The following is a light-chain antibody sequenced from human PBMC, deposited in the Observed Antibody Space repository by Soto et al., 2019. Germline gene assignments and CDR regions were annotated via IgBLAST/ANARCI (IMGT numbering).Light chain of an antibody. CDR2: DAS. V-gene: IGKV1-5*01. J-gene: IGKJ1*01. CDR3: QQYNSYSWT. CDR1: QSISSW. Sequence: GDRVTITCRASQSISSWLAWYQQKPGTSPKLLIYDASTLESGVPSRFSGSGSGTEFTLTISSLQPDDFATYYCQQYNSYSWTFGQGTKVDI.